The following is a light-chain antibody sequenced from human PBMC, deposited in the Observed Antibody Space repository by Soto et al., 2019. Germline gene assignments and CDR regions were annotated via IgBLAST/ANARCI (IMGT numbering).Light chain of an antibody. Sequence: EIALTQSPGTLSLSPGERATLSCRASQSVSSHFAWYQQKPGQAPRLLIYDASNRATGIPARFAGSGSGTEFTLTISSLEPEDFAVDYCQQRSSWPLTFGGGTKVEIK. CDR1: QSVSSH. CDR2: DAS. V-gene: IGKV3-11*01. J-gene: IGKJ4*01. CDR3: QQRSSWPLT.